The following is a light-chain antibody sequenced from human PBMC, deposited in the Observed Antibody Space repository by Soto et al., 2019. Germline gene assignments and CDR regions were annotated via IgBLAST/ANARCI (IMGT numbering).Light chain of an antibody. CDR1: NSNIGSNF. J-gene: IGLJ3*02. CDR3: SSDVSGYSLGV. CDR2: SYN. V-gene: IGLV1-47*02. Sequence: QSVLTQPPSASGTPGQRVTISCSGTNSNIGSNFVYWYQHLPGTTPKLLVFSYNQRPSGVPDRFSGSKSGSSASLAISGLRSEDEADYFCSSDVSGYSLGVFGGGTKLTVL.